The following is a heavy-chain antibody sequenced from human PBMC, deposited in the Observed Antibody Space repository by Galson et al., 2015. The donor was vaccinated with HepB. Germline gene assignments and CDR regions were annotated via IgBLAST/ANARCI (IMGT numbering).Heavy chain of an antibody. V-gene: IGHV6-1*01. CDR2: TYYRSKWYN. Sequence: CAISWDSVSSNSATCYWIRQSPSRGLEWLGRTYYRSKWYNDYSVSVKSRKTINPDTSKNQFSLQLNSVTPEDTAAYYCARDGDYAGYYGMDVWGQGTTVTVSS. CDR1: WDSVSSNSAT. CDR3: ARDGDYAGYYGMDV. J-gene: IGHJ6*02. D-gene: IGHD4-17*01.